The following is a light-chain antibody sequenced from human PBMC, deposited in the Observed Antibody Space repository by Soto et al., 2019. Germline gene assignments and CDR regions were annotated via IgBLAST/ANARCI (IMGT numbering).Light chain of an antibody. CDR1: QSITSN. J-gene: IGKJ4*01. CDR3: QQYSSWVT. V-gene: IGKV3-15*01. Sequence: EIVMTQSPVTLSLSPGDTATLSCRASQSITSNLAWYQQKPGQPPGLLIYGASTRATGIPARFSGSGSGTEFTLTISNLQSEDFAVYYCQQYSSWVTFGGGTQLEIE. CDR2: GAS.